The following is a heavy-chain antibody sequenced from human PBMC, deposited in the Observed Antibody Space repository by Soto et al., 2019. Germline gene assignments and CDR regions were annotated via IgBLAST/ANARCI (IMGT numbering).Heavy chain of an antibody. V-gene: IGHV4-31*02. D-gene: IGHD2-8*01. CDR2: IYHRGGT. J-gene: IGHJ6*02. Sequence: QVQLQESGPGLVKPSETLSFTCNVSGGSISSGGYYWSWIRQLPGQGLEWIGYIYHRGGTYYNPALTRRITISVDTSKNQFSLKMTSVTAADTAVYFCARAPGRMMNALRYYYGLDVWCQGTTVTVSS. CDR3: ARAPGRMMNALRYYYGLDV. CDR1: GGSISSGGYY.